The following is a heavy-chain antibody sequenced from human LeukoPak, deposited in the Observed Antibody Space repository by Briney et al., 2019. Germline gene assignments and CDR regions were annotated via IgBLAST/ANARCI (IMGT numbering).Heavy chain of an antibody. V-gene: IGHV4-59*01. CDR1: GGSISSYY. J-gene: IGHJ2*01. D-gene: IGHD6-13*01. CDR2: ISYSGST. Sequence: KPSETLSLTCTVSGGSISSYYWSWIRQPPGKGLEWIGYISYSGSTNFNPSLKSRVTISVDTSKNQFSLKLSSVTAADTALYYCASRWWYFDLWGRGTLVTVSS. CDR3: ASRWWYFDL.